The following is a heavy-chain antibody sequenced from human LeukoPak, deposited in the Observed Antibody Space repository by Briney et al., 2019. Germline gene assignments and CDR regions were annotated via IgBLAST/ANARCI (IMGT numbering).Heavy chain of an antibody. CDR1: GFNFGDYW. Sequence: GGSLRLSCVASGFNFGDYWMSWVRQAPGKGLEFVGNIEDDGDQKNYVDSVKGRFTISRDNVKNSLYLQMNSLIVEDTAVYYCARDIIRGQSDFVSWGQGVLVTVSS. V-gene: IGHV3-7*01. J-gene: IGHJ4*02. CDR3: ARDIIRGQSDFVS. D-gene: IGHD5-12*01. CDR2: IEDDGDQK.